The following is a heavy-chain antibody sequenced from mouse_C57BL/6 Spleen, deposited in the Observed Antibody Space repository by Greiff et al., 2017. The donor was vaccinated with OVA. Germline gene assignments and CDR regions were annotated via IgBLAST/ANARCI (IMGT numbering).Heavy chain of an antibody. CDR3: ARSFITTVVATSYYFDY. V-gene: IGHV1-55*01. CDR2: IYPGSGSS. Sequence: QVQLQQPGAELVKPGASVKMSCKASGYTFTSYWITRVKPRPGQGPGWIGDIYPGSGSSKYNEKFKGKATLTVDTSSSTAYMQLSSLTSEDSAVYYCARSFITTVVATSYYFDYWGQGTTLTVSS. D-gene: IGHD1-1*01. CDR1: GYTFTSYW. J-gene: IGHJ2*01.